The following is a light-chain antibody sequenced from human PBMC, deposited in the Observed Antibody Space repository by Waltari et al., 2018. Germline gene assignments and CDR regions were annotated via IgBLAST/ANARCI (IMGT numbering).Light chain of an antibody. Sequence: ETVMTHSPPTLSLSPGERATLPCRASQSVSRDLAWYQQKPGQAPSLLIYGASTRSTGLPGRISGSGAGTEFTLTISSLQSEDFAVYYCQQYNNWPLTFGGGTKVEI. J-gene: IGKJ4*01. CDR1: QSVSRD. CDR3: QQYNNWPLT. V-gene: IGKV3-15*01. CDR2: GAS.